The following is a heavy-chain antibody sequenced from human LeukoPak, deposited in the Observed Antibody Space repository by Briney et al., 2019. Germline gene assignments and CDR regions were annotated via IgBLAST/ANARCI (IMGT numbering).Heavy chain of an antibody. Sequence: SETQSLTCTVSGGSISSYYWSWIRQPPGKGLEWIGYIYYSGSTNYNPSLKSRVTISVDTSKNQFSLKLSSVTAADTAVYYCARGLYEDYWGQGTLVTVSS. CDR2: IYYSGST. CDR1: GGSISSYY. CDR3: ARGLYEDY. D-gene: IGHD2-8*01. V-gene: IGHV4-59*01. J-gene: IGHJ4*02.